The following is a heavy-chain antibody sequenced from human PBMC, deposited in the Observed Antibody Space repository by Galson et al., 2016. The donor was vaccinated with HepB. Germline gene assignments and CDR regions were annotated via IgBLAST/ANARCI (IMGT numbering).Heavy chain of an antibody. J-gene: IGHJ4*02. V-gene: IGHV3-48*01. CDR1: GFTLSSYS. CDR2: ISSSGSTI. Sequence: LRLSCAASGFTLSSYSMNWVRQAPGKGLEWVSYISSSGSTIFYADSVKGRFAISRDDAKKSLYLQMHSLRAEDTSVYYCTRDSSGSYWGQGTLVTVSS. D-gene: IGHD1-26*01. CDR3: TRDSSGSY.